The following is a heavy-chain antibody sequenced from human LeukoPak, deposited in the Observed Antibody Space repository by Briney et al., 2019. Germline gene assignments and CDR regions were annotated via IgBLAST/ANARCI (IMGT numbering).Heavy chain of an antibody. CDR3: TTDAPYYYGSGIKTDAFDL. CDR1: GFTFSDAW. CDR2: IKSEIDGGTT. V-gene: IGHV3-15*01. D-gene: IGHD3-10*01. J-gene: IGHJ3*01. Sequence: GGSLRLSCAASGFTFSDAWMYWVRQAPGKGLEWLVRIKSEIDGGTTDYAAPVKGRFTISRDDSKDTLYLQMNRLKTEDTAVYYCTTDAPYYYGSGIKTDAFDLWGQGTMVTVSS.